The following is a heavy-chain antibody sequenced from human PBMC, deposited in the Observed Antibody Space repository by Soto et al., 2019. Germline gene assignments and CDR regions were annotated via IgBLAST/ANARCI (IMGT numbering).Heavy chain of an antibody. Sequence: HEHLVQSGAEVKRPGASLKVSCKASGYSFTGYYIHWVRQAPGQGREWMGWINPDSGATNYEQNFQGRVTLTSDTSISTASMDLTSLTSDDTAVYYCARGDYGTGGYPFPYFDYWGQGTLVIVSS. CDR1: GYSFTGYY. J-gene: IGHJ4*02. CDR2: INPDSGAT. D-gene: IGHD2-8*02. CDR3: ARGDYGTGGYPFPYFDY. V-gene: IGHV1-2*02.